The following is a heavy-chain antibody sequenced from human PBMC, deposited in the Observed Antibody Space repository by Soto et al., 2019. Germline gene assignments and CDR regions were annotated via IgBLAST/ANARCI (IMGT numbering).Heavy chain of an antibody. Sequence: QVQLVESGGGVVQPGRSLRLSCAASGFTFSSYAMHWVRQAPGKGLEWVAVISYDGSNKYYAESVKGRFTISRDNSKNTLYLQMNSLRAEDTAVYYCARDRPYSSSWFFFDYWGQGTLVTVSS. CDR3: ARDRPYSSSWFFFDY. V-gene: IGHV3-30-3*01. CDR2: ISYDGSNK. J-gene: IGHJ4*02. CDR1: GFTFSSYA. D-gene: IGHD6-13*01.